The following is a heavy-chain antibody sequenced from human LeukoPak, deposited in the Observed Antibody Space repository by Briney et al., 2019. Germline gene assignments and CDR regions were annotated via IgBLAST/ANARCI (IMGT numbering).Heavy chain of an antibody. D-gene: IGHD1-26*01. Sequence: GGSLRLSCAASGFTFSSYGMHWVRQAPGKGLEWVTFIRYDGNNKYFADSVKGRFTIYRDNSKNTLYLQMNSLRAADTAVYYCAKNNLVGATVEAFDIWGQGTMVTVSS. V-gene: IGHV3-30*02. CDR3: AKNNLVGATVEAFDI. CDR1: GFTFSSYG. CDR2: IRYDGNNK. J-gene: IGHJ3*02.